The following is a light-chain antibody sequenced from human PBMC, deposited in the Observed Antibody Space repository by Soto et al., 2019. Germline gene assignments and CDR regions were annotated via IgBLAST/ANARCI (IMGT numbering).Light chain of an antibody. V-gene: IGKV1-12*01. Sequence: DIQMTQSPSSVSASVGDRVTLTCRASQGISTWLAWYQQKPGKVPRLLIYGASRLQTGVPSRFSGSGSGTDFTLTLSSLQPEDFATYDCQQASSRPHSVGQGTRVEIK. J-gene: IGKJ2*01. CDR3: QQASSRPHS. CDR2: GAS. CDR1: QGISTW.